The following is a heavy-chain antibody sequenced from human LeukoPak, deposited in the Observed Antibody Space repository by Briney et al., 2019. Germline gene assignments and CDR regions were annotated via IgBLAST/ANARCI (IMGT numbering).Heavy chain of an antibody. CDR1: GYSISSGYY. CDR2: IYDSGRT. J-gene: IGHJ5*02. CDR3: ARLGGGCSSTSCYGWFDP. D-gene: IGHD2-2*01. V-gene: IGHV4-38-2*01. Sequence: SETLSLTCAVSGYSISSGYYWGWIRQPPGKGLEWIGIIYDSGRTYYNPSLKSRVTISVATSKNQFSLKLSSVTAADTAVYYCARLGGGCSSTSCYGWFDPWGQGTLVTVSS.